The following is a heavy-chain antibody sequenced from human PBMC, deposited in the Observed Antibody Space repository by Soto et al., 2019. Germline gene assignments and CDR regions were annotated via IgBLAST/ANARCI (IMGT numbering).Heavy chain of an antibody. CDR3: ARGIVVVAATRHYYYGMDV. Sequence: SETLSLTCRVSDGSISSYDWSLIRQPPGKGLEWIGYIYYSGSTNYNPSLKSRVTISVDTSKNQFSLKLSSVTAADTAVYYCARGIVVVAATRHYYYGMDVWGQGNTVTVS. CDR2: IYYSGST. J-gene: IGHJ6*02. CDR1: DGSISSYD. D-gene: IGHD2-15*01. V-gene: IGHV4-59*01.